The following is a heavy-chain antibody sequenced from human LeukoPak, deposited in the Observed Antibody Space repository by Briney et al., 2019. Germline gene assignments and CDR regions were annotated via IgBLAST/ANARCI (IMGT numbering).Heavy chain of an antibody. CDR3: ARDLGGSYYDY. V-gene: IGHV3-33*08. D-gene: IGHD1-26*01. J-gene: IGHJ4*02. Sequence: GGSLRLSCAASGFTFSSYGMHWVRQAPGRGLEWVAVIWYDGSNKYYVDSVKGRFTISRDNSKNTLYLQMNSLRAEDTAVYYCARDLGGSYYDYWGQGTLVTVSS. CDR2: IWYDGSNK. CDR1: GFTFSSYG.